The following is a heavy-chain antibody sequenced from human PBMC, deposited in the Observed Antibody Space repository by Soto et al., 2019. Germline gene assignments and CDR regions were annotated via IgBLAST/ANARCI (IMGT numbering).Heavy chain of an antibody. CDR3: ARVESYDFWSGSPPRYYGMDV. Sequence: GSLRLSCAASGFTFSSYDMHWVRQATGKGLEWVSAIGTAGDTYYPGSVKGRFTISRENAKNSLYLQMNSLRAEDTAVYYCARVESYDFWSGSPPRYYGMDVWGQGTTVTVSS. D-gene: IGHD3-3*01. CDR1: GFTFSSYD. J-gene: IGHJ6*02. CDR2: IGTAGDT. V-gene: IGHV3-13*01.